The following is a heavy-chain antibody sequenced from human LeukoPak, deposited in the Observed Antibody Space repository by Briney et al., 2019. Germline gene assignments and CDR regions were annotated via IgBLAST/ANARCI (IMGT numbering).Heavy chain of an antibody. CDR3: AGAWFGELLYAFDI. J-gene: IGHJ3*02. V-gene: IGHV1-69*04. Sequence: GASVKVSCKASGGTFSSYAISWVRQDPGQGLEWMGRIIPILGIANYAQKFQGRVTITADKSTSTAYMELRSLRSEDTAVYYCAGAWFGELLYAFDIWGQGTMVTVSS. CDR1: GGTFSSYA. D-gene: IGHD3-10*01. CDR2: IIPILGIA.